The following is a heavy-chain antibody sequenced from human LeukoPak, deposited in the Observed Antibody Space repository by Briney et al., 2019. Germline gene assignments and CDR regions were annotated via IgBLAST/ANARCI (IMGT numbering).Heavy chain of an antibody. Sequence: SETLSLTCTVSGVSVSSGSYYWSWIRQPPGKGLECIGYIYNSGSTNYNPSLKSRVTISVDTSKNQFSLKLSSVTAADTAVYYCARILRYSGSGSWGQGTLVTVSS. CDR3: ARILRYSGSGS. J-gene: IGHJ4*02. D-gene: IGHD1-26*01. CDR1: GVSVSSGSYY. CDR2: IYNSGST. V-gene: IGHV4-61*01.